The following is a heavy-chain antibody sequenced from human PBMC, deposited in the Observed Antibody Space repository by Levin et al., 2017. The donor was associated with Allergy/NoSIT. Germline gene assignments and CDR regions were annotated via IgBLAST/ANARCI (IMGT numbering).Heavy chain of an antibody. D-gene: IGHD1-14*01. J-gene: IGHJ4*02. CDR3: ARAPDGMDY. CDR1: GFTFNTYW. Sequence: EASVKVSCAASGFTFNTYWMSWVRQAPGKGLEWVANIKQDGSEKFYVDSVKGRFTISRDNAKNSLYLQMNSLRVEDTAVYYCARAPDGMDYWGQGTLVTVSS. V-gene: IGHV3-7*01. CDR2: IKQDGSEK.